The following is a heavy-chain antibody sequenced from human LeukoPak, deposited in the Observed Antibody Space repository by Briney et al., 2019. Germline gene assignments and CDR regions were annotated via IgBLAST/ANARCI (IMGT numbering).Heavy chain of an antibody. Sequence: SETLSLTCAVYGGSFSGYYWSWIRQPPGKGLEWIWEINHSGSTNYNPSLKSRVTISVDTSKNQFSLKLSSVTAADTAVYYCARSGSSGYDYYYFDYWGQGTLVTVSS. D-gene: IGHD5-12*01. CDR3: ARSGSSGYDYYYFDY. CDR1: GGSFSGYY. J-gene: IGHJ4*02. V-gene: IGHV4-34*01. CDR2: INHSGST.